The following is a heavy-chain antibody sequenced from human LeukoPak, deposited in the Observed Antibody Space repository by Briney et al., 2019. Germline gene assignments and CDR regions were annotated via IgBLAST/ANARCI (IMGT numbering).Heavy chain of an antibody. CDR1: GGSISSYY. D-gene: IGHD5-18*01. CDR2: IYYSGST. Sequence: SEPLSLPCTVSGGSISSYYWSWIRQPPGKGLEWIGYIYYSGSTNYNPSLKSRVTISVDTSKNQFSLKLSSVTAADTAVYYCARGGYSYGYVGYWGQGTLVTVSS. V-gene: IGHV4-59*01. CDR3: ARGGYSYGYVGY. J-gene: IGHJ4*02.